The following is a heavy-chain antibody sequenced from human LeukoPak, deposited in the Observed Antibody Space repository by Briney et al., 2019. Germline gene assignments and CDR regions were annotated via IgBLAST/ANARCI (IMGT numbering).Heavy chain of an antibody. CDR2: INHSGST. CDR3: ARGVYGAIGRNFDY. J-gene: IGHJ4*02. CDR1: GGSFSGYY. Sequence: SETLSLTCAVYGGSFSGYYWSWIRQPPGKGLEWIGEINHSGSTNYNPSLKSRVTISVDTSKNQFSLKLSSVTAADTAVYYCARGVYGAIGRNFDYWGQGTLVTVSS. V-gene: IGHV4-34*01. D-gene: IGHD4-17*01.